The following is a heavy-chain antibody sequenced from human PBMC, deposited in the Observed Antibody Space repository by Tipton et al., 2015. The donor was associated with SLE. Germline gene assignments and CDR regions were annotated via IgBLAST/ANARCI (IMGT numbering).Heavy chain of an antibody. D-gene: IGHD6-6*01. Sequence: TLSLTCTVSGGSISSYYWSWIRQPPGKGLEWIGYIYYSGSTNYNPSLKSRVTISVDTSKNQFSLKLSSVTAADTAVYYCARDHIAARWTGRWFDPWGQGTQVTVSS. CDR2: IYYSGST. J-gene: IGHJ5*02. CDR1: GGSISSYY. V-gene: IGHV4-59*01. CDR3: ARDHIAARWTGRWFDP.